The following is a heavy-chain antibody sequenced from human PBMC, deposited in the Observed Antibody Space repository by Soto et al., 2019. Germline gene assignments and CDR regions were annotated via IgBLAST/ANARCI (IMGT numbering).Heavy chain of an antibody. D-gene: IGHD3-3*01. CDR1: GFMFHRYA. CDR3: AKAGDDFWSGYLYYFDS. J-gene: IGHJ4*02. Sequence: HPGGSLRLSCAASGFMFHRYAMTWVRQAPGKGLEWLSTIRESGGRTDYADSVKGRFTISRDNSKNTVYLQMSSLRVEDTAVYYCAKAGDDFWSGYLYYFDSWGQGTLVTVS. CDR2: IRESGGRT. V-gene: IGHV3-23*01.